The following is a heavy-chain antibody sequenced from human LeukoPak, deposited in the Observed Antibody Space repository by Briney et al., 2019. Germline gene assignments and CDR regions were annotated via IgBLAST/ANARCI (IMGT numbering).Heavy chain of an antibody. J-gene: IGHJ4*02. CDR1: GGSISSSSYY. V-gene: IGHV4-39*07. CDR2: IYYSGST. CDR3: AREDIVATTPFDY. D-gene: IGHD5-12*01. Sequence: SETLSLTCTVSGGSISSSSYYWGWIRQPPGKGLEWIGGIYYSGSTYYNPSLKSRVTISVDTSKNQFSLKLSSVTAADTAVYYCAREDIVATTPFDYWGQGTLVTVSS.